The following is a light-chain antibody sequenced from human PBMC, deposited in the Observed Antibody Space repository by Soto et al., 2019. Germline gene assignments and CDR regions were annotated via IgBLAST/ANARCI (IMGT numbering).Light chain of an antibody. CDR3: QQYNSYRWT. CDR1: QSISTY. J-gene: IGKJ1*01. Sequence: DIQMTQSRSCLSASVGDRVTITFRASQSISTYLAWYQQKPGKAPKLLIYKASSLESGVPSRFSGSGSGTEFTLTISSLQPDDFATYYCQQYNSYRWTFGLGTKVDI. CDR2: KAS. V-gene: IGKV1-5*03.